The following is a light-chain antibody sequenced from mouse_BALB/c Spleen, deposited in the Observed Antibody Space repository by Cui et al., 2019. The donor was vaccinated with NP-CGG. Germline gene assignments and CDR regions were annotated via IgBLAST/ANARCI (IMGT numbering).Light chain of an antibody. CDR1: TRAVKISYY. CDR3: ALWYSNHWV. CDR2: GTN. Sequence: QTVVTRESAPTTSPGQTATPTCSSSTRAVKISYYADWVQEKPDHLFTGLIGGTNNRAPGVPARFSGSLIGDKAALTITGAQTEDEAIYFCALWYSNHWVFGGGTKLTVL. J-gene: IGLJ1*01. V-gene: IGLV1*01.